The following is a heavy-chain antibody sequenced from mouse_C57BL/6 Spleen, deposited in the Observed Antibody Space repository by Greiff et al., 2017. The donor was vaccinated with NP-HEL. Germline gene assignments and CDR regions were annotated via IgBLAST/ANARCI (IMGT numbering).Heavy chain of an antibody. CDR2: IDPSDSYT. CDR3: ARSDYGSSFGYIDV. CDR1: GYTFTSYW. J-gene: IGHJ1*03. Sequence: VQLQQPGAELVMPGASVKLSCKASGYTFTSYWMHWVKQRPGQGLEWIGEIDPSDSYTNYNQKFKGKSTLTVDKSSSTAYMQISSLTSEDSAVYYCARSDYGSSFGYIDVWGTGTTVTVSS. D-gene: IGHD1-1*01. V-gene: IGHV1-69*01.